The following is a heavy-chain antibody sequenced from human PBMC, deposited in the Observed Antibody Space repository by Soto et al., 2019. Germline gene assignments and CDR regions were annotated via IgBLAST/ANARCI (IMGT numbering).Heavy chain of an antibody. J-gene: IGHJ5*02. V-gene: IGHV1-69*06. Sequence: SVKVSCKASGGTFSSYAISWVRQAPGQGLEWMGGIIPIFGTANYAQKFQGRVTITAGKSTSTAYMELSSLRSEDTAVYYCARDAPGIAVAGAFNWFDPWGQGTLVTVSS. CDR3: ARDAPGIAVAGAFNWFDP. D-gene: IGHD6-19*01. CDR1: GGTFSSYA. CDR2: IIPIFGTA.